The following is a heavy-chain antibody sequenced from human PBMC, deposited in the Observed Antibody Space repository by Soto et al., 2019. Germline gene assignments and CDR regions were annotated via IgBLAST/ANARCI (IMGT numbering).Heavy chain of an antibody. CDR2: INAGNGNT. D-gene: IGHD3-3*01. V-gene: IGHV1-3*01. CDR1: GYTFTSYA. Sequence: ASVKVSCKASGYTFTSYAMHWVRQAPGQRLEWMGWINAGNGNTKYSQKFQCRVTITRDTSASTAYMELSSLRSEDTAVYYCARLKMYYDFWSGYEIYGMDVWGQGTTVTVSS. J-gene: IGHJ6*02. CDR3: ARLKMYYDFWSGYEIYGMDV.